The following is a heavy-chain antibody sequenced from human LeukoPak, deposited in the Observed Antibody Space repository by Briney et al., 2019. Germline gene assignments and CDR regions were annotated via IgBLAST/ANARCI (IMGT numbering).Heavy chain of an antibody. J-gene: IGHJ4*02. Sequence: PGGSLRLSCAASGFTFSSYAMSWVRQAPGKGLEWVSAISDSGGSTTYADSVKGRFTISRDSSKNTLYLQMNSLRAEDTALYYCAKEDDYAYPGYFDYWGQGALVTVSS. CDR1: GFTFSSYA. CDR2: ISDSGGST. CDR3: AKEDDYAYPGYFDY. V-gene: IGHV3-23*01. D-gene: IGHD4-17*01.